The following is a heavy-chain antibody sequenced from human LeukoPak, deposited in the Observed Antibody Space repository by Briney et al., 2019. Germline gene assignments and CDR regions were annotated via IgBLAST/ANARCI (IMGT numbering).Heavy chain of an antibody. CDR2: ISGSGGST. Sequence: AGGSLRLSCAASGFTFSSYAMSWVRQAPGKGLEWVSAISGSGGSTYYADSVKGRFTISRDNSKNTLYLQMNSLRAEDTAVYYCALRGNPPLYGMDVWGQGTTVTVSS. CDR1: GFTFSSYA. J-gene: IGHJ6*02. D-gene: IGHD3-16*01. V-gene: IGHV3-23*01. CDR3: ALRGNPPLYGMDV.